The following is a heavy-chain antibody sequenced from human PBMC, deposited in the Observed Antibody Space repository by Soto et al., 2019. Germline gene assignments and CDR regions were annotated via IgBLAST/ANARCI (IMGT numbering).Heavy chain of an antibody. V-gene: IGHV4-34*01. CDR3: ARERIAAAGTPNFDY. Sequence: PSETLSLTCAVYGGSFSGYYWSWIRQPPGKGLEWIGEINHSGSTNYNPSLKSRVTISVDTSKNQFSLKLSSVTAADTAVYYCARERIAAAGTPNFDYWGQGTLVTVSS. CDR1: GGSFSGYY. J-gene: IGHJ4*02. D-gene: IGHD6-13*01. CDR2: INHSGST.